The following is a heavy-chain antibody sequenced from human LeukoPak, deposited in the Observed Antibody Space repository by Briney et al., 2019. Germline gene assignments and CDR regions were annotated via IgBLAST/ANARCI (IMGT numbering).Heavy chain of an antibody. D-gene: IGHD3-22*01. V-gene: IGHV4-34*01. Sequence: PSETLSLTCAVYGGSFSGYYWSWIRQPPGKGLEWIGEINHSGSTNYNPSLKSRVTISVDTSKNQFSLKLSSVTAADTAVYYCARASITSGYFHMDVWGKGTTVTVSS. CDR1: GGSFSGYY. J-gene: IGHJ6*03. CDR3: ARASITSGYFHMDV. CDR2: INHSGST.